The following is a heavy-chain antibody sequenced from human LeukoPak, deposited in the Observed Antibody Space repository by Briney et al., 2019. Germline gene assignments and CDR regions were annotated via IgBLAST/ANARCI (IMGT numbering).Heavy chain of an antibody. CDR3: AKGGSTNFYYGDV. CDR1: GGSMTNLY. CDR2: IYDSGST. V-gene: IGHV4-59*01. Sequence: SETVSLTCSASGGSMTNLYWTWIRQPPGKGLEWIGDIYDSGSTRYNTYLESRVTISVDTSKNQFSLKLSSVTAADTAVYYCAKGGSTNFYYGDVWGQGTTVTVSS. J-gene: IGHJ6*02. D-gene: IGHD2/OR15-2a*01.